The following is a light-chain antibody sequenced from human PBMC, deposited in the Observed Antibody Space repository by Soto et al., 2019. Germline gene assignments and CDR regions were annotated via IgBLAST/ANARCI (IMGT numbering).Light chain of an antibody. J-gene: IGLJ3*02. V-gene: IGLV2-14*01. Sequence: QSALTQPPSVSGSPGQSITISCTGTSSDIGAYNYVSWYQHHPGKAPKLMIHEVSNRPSGVSNRFSGSTSGNTASLTISGLQAEDEADYYCSSYTSSSTKVFGGGTKLTVL. CDR2: EVS. CDR3: SSYTSSSTKV. CDR1: SSDIGAYNY.